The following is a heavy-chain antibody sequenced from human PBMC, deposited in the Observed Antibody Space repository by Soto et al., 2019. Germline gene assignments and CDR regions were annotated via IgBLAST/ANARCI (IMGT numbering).Heavy chain of an antibody. Sequence: ASVQVSCKASGGTFSSYAISWGRQAPGQGLEWMGGIIPIFGTANYAQKFQGRVTITADESTSTAYMELSSLRSEDTAVYYCARSYEFWSGYYWWFDPWGQGTLVTVSS. J-gene: IGHJ5*02. V-gene: IGHV1-69*13. CDR2: IIPIFGTA. CDR3: ARSYEFWSGYYWWFDP. D-gene: IGHD3-3*01. CDR1: GGTFSSYA.